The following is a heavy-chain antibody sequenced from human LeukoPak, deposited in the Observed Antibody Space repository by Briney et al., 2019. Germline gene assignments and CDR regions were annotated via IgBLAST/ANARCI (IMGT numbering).Heavy chain of an antibody. Sequence: SETLSLTCAVYGGSFSGYYWSWIRQPPGKGLEWIGEINHSGSTNYNPSLKSRVTISVDTSKNQFSLKLSSVTAADTAVYYCARGLVVVVAAIDVFDIWGKGTMVTVSS. CDR2: INHSGST. CDR1: GGSFSGYY. V-gene: IGHV4-34*01. J-gene: IGHJ3*02. D-gene: IGHD2-15*01. CDR3: ARGLVVVVAAIDVFDI.